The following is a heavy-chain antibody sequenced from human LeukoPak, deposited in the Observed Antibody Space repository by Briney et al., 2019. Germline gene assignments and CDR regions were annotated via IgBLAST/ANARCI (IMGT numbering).Heavy chain of an antibody. J-gene: IGHJ4*02. CDR2: ISWNSGSI. V-gene: IGHV3-9*01. Sequence: GGSLRLSCAASGFTFDDYAIHWVRQAPGKGLEWVSGISWNSGSIGYADSVKGRFTISRDNAKNSLYLQMNSLRAEDTALYYCAKFGYFDYWGQGTLVTVSS. D-gene: IGHD3-10*01. CDR3: AKFGYFDY. CDR1: GFTFDDYA.